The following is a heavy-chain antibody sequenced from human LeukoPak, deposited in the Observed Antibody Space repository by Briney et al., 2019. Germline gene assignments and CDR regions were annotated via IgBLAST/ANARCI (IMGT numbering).Heavy chain of an antibody. CDR3: AKALPDGGSLDY. J-gene: IGHJ4*02. D-gene: IGHD4-23*01. CDR2: ISGSGDRT. Sequence: GGSLRLSCAASGFTFSNYAMSWVRQAPGKGLEWVSAISGSGDRTYYAESVNGRFTISRDNYKNTLYVQMHSLREEDTAIYYCAKALPDGGSLDYWGQGTLVTVSS. CDR1: GFTFSNYA. V-gene: IGHV3-23*01.